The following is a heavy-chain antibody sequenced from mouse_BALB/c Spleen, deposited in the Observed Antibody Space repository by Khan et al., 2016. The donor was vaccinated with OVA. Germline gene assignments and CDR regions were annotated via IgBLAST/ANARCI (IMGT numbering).Heavy chain of an antibody. Sequence: VQLQQSGPGLVKPSQSLSLTCTVTGYSITSDYAWNWIRQFPGNKLEWMGYISYSGNTKYNPSLKSRISITRDTSKNQFFLQLKSVTTEDTATYYWARIYGGDFDYWGQGTTLTVSS. D-gene: IGHD1-1*01. CDR1: GYSITSDYA. J-gene: IGHJ2*01. CDR3: ARIYGGDFDY. CDR2: ISYSGNT. V-gene: IGHV3-2*02.